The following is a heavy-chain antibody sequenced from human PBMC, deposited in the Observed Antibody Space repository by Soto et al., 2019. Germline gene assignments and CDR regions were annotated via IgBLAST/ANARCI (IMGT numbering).Heavy chain of an antibody. CDR1: GGSISSSSYY. J-gene: IGHJ6*02. Sequence: ETLSLTCTVSGGSISSSSYYWGWIRQPPGKGLEWIGSIYYSGSTYYNPSLKSRVTISVDTSKNQFSLKLSSVTAADTAVYYCARLRDSSGYHYGMDVWGQGTTVTVSS. D-gene: IGHD3-22*01. CDR2: IYYSGST. CDR3: ARLRDSSGYHYGMDV. V-gene: IGHV4-39*01.